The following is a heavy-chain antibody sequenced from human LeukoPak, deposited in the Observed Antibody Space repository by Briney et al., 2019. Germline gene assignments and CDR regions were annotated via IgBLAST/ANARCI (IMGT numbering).Heavy chain of an antibody. V-gene: IGHV4-34*01. D-gene: IGHD3-10*01. CDR1: GGSFSGYY. J-gene: IGHJ5*02. Sequence: SETLSLTCAVYGGSFSGYYWSWIRQPPGKGLEWIGEINHSGSTNYNPSLKSRVTISVDTSKNQFSLKLSSVTAADTAVYYCARGRMVRGVIITSGWFDPWGQGTLVTVSS. CDR2: INHSGST. CDR3: ARGRMVRGVIITSGWFDP.